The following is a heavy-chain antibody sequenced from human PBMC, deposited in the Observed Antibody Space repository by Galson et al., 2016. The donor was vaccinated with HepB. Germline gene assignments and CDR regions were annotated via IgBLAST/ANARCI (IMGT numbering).Heavy chain of an antibody. V-gene: IGHV4-59*01. J-gene: IGHJ6*02. D-gene: IGHD5-12*01. Sequence: SETLSLTCTVSGGSMSGYFWNWIRQPPGKGLESIGYMYYSGSTKNYNPSLKSRVTMSVDTSKNEFSLELSSVTAADTAVYYCTRDSGYPYDMDVWGQGTTVTVSS. CDR3: TRDSGYPYDMDV. CDR2: MYYSGST. CDR1: GGSMSGYF.